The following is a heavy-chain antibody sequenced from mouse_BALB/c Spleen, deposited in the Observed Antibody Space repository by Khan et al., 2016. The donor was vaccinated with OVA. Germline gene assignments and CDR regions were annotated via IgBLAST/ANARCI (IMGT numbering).Heavy chain of an antibody. CDR2: INPSSGHT. V-gene: IGHV1-7*01. CDR1: GYTFSNYW. CDR3: ARDRIDY. J-gene: IGHJ2*01. Sequence: QVQLKQSGAELAKPGASVKMSCEASGYTFSNYWIHWVKQRPGQGLEWIGYINPSSGHTYYNQTFNDKATLTTDKSSSTAYMQLSSLTSEDSAVYYCARDRIDYWGQGTTLTVSS.